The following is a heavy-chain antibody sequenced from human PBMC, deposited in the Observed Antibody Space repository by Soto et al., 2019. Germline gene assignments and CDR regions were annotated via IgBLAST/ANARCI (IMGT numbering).Heavy chain of an antibody. D-gene: IGHD3-16*01. CDR2: IKTDGSST. V-gene: IGHV3-74*01. J-gene: IGHJ4*02. CDR1: GFTFSSYW. Sequence: EVQLVESGGALVQPGGSLRLSCAASGFTFSSYWMHWVRQAPGEGLVWVSRIKTDGSSTSYADSVKGRFTISRDNAENTMYLQMNSLRAEDTAGYYCARVGVGHYEFDYWGQGTLVTVSS. CDR3: ARVGVGHYEFDY.